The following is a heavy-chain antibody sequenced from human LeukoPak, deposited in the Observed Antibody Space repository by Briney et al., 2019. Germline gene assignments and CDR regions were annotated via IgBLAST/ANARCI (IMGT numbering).Heavy chain of an antibody. CDR2: ISNRGDNT. V-gene: IGHV3-23*01. CDR3: AGTRYSWSGGPWST. D-gene: IGHD3-22*01. J-gene: IGHJ5*02. CDR1: GFPFSDYA. Sequence: GGSLRLSCAASGFPFSDYAMTWVRQAPGKGLEWVSAISNRGDNTYYPDSVKGRFTISRDNAKNSLYLQMNSLRAGDTAVYYCAGTRYSWSGGPWSTWGQGTLVTVSS.